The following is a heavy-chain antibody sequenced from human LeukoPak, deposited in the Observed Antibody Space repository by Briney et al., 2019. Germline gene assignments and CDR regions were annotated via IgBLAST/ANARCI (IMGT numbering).Heavy chain of an antibody. CDR2: ISYDGSNK. Sequence: GGSLRLSCAASGFTFSSYVMHWVRQAPGKGLEWVAVISYDGSNKYYADSVKGRFTISRDNSKNTVYLQMNSLRDEDTAVYYCAKGTTTPTTGTLEKDAFAIWGQGTMVTVSS. V-gene: IGHV3-30*04. J-gene: IGHJ3*02. D-gene: IGHD1-1*01. CDR1: GFTFSSYV. CDR3: AKGTTTPTTGTLEKDAFAI.